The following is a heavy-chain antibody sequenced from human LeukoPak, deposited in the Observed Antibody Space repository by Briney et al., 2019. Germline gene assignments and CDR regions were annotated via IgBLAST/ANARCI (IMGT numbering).Heavy chain of an antibody. Sequence: PSETLSLTCTVSGGSISSGSYSWSWIRQAAGKGLEWIGRFYTSGSTNYNPSLKSRVTISADTSNNQFSLKLSSVTAADTAVYYCAREVIAAHNWFDPWGQGTLVTVSS. D-gene: IGHD6-6*01. J-gene: IGHJ5*02. V-gene: IGHV4-61*02. CDR2: FYTSGST. CDR1: GGSISSGSYS. CDR3: AREVIAAHNWFDP.